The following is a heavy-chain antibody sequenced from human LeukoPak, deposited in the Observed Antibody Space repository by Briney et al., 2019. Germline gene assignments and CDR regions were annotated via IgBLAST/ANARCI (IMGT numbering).Heavy chain of an antibody. CDR3: AREGGIVVVPPAI. D-gene: IGHD2-2*01. J-gene: IGHJ4*02. Sequence: KPSETLSLTCTVSGVSISSGDYYWSWIRQPPGRGLEWIGYIYYSGSTYYNSSLKSRVTISVDTSKNQFSLKLSSVTAADTAVYYCAREGGIVVVPPAIWGQGTLVTVSS. CDR1: GVSISSGDYY. CDR2: IYYSGST. V-gene: IGHV4-30-4*01.